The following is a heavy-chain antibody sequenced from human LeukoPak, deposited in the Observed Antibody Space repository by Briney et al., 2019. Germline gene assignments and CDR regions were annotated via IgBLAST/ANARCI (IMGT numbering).Heavy chain of an antibody. V-gene: IGHV4-59*08. J-gene: IGHJ4*02. CDR2: ISHNGNT. CDR1: GASISSYY. Sequence: SETLSLTRTVSGASISSYYWSWIRQPPGKGLEWVACISHNGNTDYNPSLKTRVTISVDTSKSQISLKLSSVTAADTAIYYCARHYSTDPFDYWGQGTPVTVSS. D-gene: IGHD2-2*01. CDR3: ARHYSTDPFDY.